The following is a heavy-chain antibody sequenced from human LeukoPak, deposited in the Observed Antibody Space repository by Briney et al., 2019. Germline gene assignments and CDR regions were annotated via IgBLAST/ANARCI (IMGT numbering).Heavy chain of an antibody. V-gene: IGHV3-23*01. CDR3: ASIGIVGATVDY. J-gene: IGHJ4*02. CDR1: GFTFSSYA. Sequence: GGSLRLSCAASGFTFSSYAMSWVRQAPGKGLEWVSAISGSGGSTYYADSVKGRFTISRDNSKNTLYLQMNSLRAEDTAVYYFASIGIVGATVDYWGQGTLVTVSS. D-gene: IGHD1-26*01. CDR2: ISGSGGST.